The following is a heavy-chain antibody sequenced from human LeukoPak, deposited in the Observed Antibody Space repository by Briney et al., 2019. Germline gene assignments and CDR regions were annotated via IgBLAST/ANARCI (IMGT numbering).Heavy chain of an antibody. J-gene: IGHJ4*02. CDR1: GFTFSSYA. CDR3: AKAPVTTCRGAYCYPFDY. D-gene: IGHD2-21*01. CDR2: ISGSGGST. Sequence: PGGSLRLSCAGSGFTFSSYAMSWVHQAPGKGLEWVSAISGSGGSTYYADSVKGRFTISRDNSKNTLYLQMNSLRAEDTAVYYCAKAPVTTCRGAYCYPFDYWGQGTLVTVSS. V-gene: IGHV3-23*01.